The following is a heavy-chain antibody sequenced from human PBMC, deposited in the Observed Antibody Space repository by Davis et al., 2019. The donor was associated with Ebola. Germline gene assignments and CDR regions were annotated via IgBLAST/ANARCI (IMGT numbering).Heavy chain of an antibody. J-gene: IGHJ6*02. CDR1: GYTFTSYD. CDR2: MNPNSGNT. CDR3: AHSKEDILVLSGRMDHYGMDV. D-gene: IGHD2-2*01. V-gene: IGHV1-8*01. Sequence: AASVKVSCKTSGYTFTSYDINWVRQATGQGLEWMGWMNPNSGNTGYAQKFQGRVTMTRNTSISTAYMELSSLRFEDTAVYYCAHSKEDILVLSGRMDHYGMDVWGQGTTVTVS.